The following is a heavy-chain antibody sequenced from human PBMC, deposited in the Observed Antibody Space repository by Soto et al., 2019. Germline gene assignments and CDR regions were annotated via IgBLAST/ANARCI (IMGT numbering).Heavy chain of an antibody. CDR2: ISSRSSYI. V-gene: IGHV3-21*01. D-gene: IGHD3-10*01. Sequence: GGSLRLSCAASGFTFSTYIMNWVRQAPGKGLEWVSSISSRSSYIYNADSVKGRFTISRDNAKNSLYLQMNSLRAEDTAVYYCASGLGGMYTVMEGDYWGQGTLVTVSS. CDR3: ASGLGGMYTVMEGDY. CDR1: GFTFSTYI. J-gene: IGHJ4*02.